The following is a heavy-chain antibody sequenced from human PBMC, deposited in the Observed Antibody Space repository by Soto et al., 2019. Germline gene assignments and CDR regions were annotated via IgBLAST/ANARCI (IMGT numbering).Heavy chain of an antibody. J-gene: IGHJ5*02. CDR3: ARLQRSVLNGLGPFNWFDP. CDR2: IYYSGST. Sequence: PSETLSLTCTVSGGSISIYYWSWIRQPPGKGLEWIGYIYYSGSTNYNPSLKSRVTISVDTSKNQFSLKLSSVTAADTAVYYCARLQRSVLNGLGPFNWFDPWGQGTLVTVSS. V-gene: IGHV4-59*08. D-gene: IGHD3-16*01. CDR1: GGSISIYY.